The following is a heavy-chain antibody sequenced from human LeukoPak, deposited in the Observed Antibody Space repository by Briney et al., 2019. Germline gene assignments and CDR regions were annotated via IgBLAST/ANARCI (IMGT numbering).Heavy chain of an antibody. J-gene: IGHJ4*02. CDR1: GGSFSGYY. CDR3: ARGRIGKRFDY. CDR2: INHSGST. V-gene: IGHV4-34*01. D-gene: IGHD1-14*01. Sequence: SETLSLTCAVYGGSFSGYYWSWIRQPPGKGLEWIGEINHSGSTNYNPSLRSRVTISVDTSKNQFSLKLSSVTAADTAVYYCARGRIGKRFDYWGQGTLVTVSS.